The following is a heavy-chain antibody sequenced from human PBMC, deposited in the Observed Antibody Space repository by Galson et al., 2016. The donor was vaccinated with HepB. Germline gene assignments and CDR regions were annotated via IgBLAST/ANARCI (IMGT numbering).Heavy chain of an antibody. V-gene: IGHV3-23*01. J-gene: IGHJ6*02. Sequence: SMRLSCAASGFIFSTSAMSWVRQAPGKGLEWVSAISGSGDSTYYADSVKGRFTISRDNSKKTLYLQMKSLRGEDTAVYYCAKGRADLTDYYYYGMDVWGHGTTVTVSS. D-gene: IGHD4/OR15-4a*01. CDR1: GFIFSTSA. CDR3: AKGRADLTDYYYYGMDV. CDR2: ISGSGDST.